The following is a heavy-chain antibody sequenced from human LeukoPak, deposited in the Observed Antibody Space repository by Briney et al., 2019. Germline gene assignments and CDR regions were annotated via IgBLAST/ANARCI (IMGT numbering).Heavy chain of an antibody. CDR1: GGSISSSSYY. V-gene: IGHV4-39*01. Sequence: PSETLSLTCTVSGGSISSSSYYWGWIRQPPGKGLEWIGSIYYSGSTYYNPSLKSRVTISVDTSKNQFSLKLSSVTAADTAVYYCARVVPDSSGYRPGFDYWGQGTLVTVSS. CDR2: IYYSGST. J-gene: IGHJ4*02. CDR3: ARVVPDSSGYRPGFDY. D-gene: IGHD3-22*01.